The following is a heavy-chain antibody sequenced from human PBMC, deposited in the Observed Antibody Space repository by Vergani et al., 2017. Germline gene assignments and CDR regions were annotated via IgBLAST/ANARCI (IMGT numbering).Heavy chain of an antibody. CDR1: GGSISSYY. CDR3: ARREYGSSGDFDY. J-gene: IGHJ4*02. D-gene: IGHD6-13*01. V-gene: IGHV4-59*08. CDR2: IYYSGST. Sequence: QVQLQESGPGLVKPSQTLSLTCTVSGGSISSYYWSWIWQPPGKGLERIGYIYYSGSTNYNPPLKSRVTISVDTSKKQFTLMLSSVTAADTAVYYCARREYGSSGDFDYWGQGTLVTVSS.